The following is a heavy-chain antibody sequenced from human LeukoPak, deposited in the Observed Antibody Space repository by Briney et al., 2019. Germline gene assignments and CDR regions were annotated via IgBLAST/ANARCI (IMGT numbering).Heavy chain of an antibody. Sequence: PGGSPRLSCAASGFTFSSYAMSWVRQAPGKGLEWVSGISYSGGSTYSADSVKGRFTISRDNSKNTLFLQMNRLRVEDTAIYYCATRGYSGYDSPRGAFDIWGQGTMVTVSS. CDR2: ISYSGGST. D-gene: IGHD5-12*01. CDR3: ATRGYSGYDSPRGAFDI. CDR1: GFTFSSYA. J-gene: IGHJ3*02. V-gene: IGHV3-23*01.